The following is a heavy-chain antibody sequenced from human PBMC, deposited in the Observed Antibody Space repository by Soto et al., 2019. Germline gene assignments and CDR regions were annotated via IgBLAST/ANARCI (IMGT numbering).Heavy chain of an antibody. J-gene: IGHJ4*02. D-gene: IGHD4-17*01. CDR1: GGTFSSYT. CDR3: ARDFDYGDYN. V-gene: IGHV1-69*02. Sequence: GASVKVASKASGGTFSSYTISWVRQAPGQGLEWMGRIIPILGIANYAQKFQGRVTITADKSTSTAYMELSSLRSDDTAVYYCARDFDYGDYNWGQGTLVTVSS. CDR2: IIPILGIA.